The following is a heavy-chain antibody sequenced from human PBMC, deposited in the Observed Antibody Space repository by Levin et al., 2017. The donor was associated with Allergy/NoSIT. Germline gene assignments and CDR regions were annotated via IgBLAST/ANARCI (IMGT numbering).Heavy chain of an antibody. V-gene: IGHV3-21*01. J-gene: IGHJ4*02. CDR1: GFTFSDYA. CDR2: ISTSSNYI. Sequence: GESLKISCAASGFTFSDYAMNWVRQAPGKGLEWVSSISTSSNYIYYADSLKGRFTISRDNAKNSLYLQMNSLRAEDTADYYCRRVTRGAVADDYWGQGTRDVVSS. CDR3: RRVTRGAVADDY. D-gene: IGHD6-19*01.